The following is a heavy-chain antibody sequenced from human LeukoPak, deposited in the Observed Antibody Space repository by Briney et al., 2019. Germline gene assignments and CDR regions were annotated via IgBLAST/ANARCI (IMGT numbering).Heavy chain of an antibody. CDR3: ARTDFWSGYHRGYFDC. V-gene: IGHV3-7*05. CDR1: GFTLSSYW. Sequence: GGSLRLSCAASGFTLSSYWMTWVRQAPGKGLEWVADIKQDGSDKYHVDSVKGRFTISRDNAKNSLYLQMNSLRAEDTAVYYCARTDFWSGYHRGYFDCWGQGTLVTVSS. CDR2: IKQDGSDK. J-gene: IGHJ4*02. D-gene: IGHD3-3*01.